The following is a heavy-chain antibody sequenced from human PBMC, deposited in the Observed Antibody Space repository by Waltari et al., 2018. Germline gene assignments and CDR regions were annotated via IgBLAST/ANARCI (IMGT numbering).Heavy chain of an antibody. D-gene: IGHD2-21*02. CDR3: AKDGEGAYCGGDCYSGFDY. J-gene: IGHJ4*02. V-gene: IGHV3-23*01. Sequence: EVQLLESGGGLVQPGGSLRLSCAASGFTFSSYAMSWVRQAPGQGLEWVSAISGSGGSTYYADSVKGRFTISRDNSKNTLYLQMNSLRAEDTAVYYCAKDGEGAYCGGDCYSGFDYWGQGTLVTVSS. CDR1: GFTFSSYA. CDR2: ISGSGGST.